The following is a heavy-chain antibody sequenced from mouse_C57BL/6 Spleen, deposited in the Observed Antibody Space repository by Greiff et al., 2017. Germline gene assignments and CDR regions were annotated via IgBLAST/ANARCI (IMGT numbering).Heavy chain of an antibody. J-gene: IGHJ4*01. CDR3: ARGDVSSYKAMDY. Sequence: QVQLQQSGAELAKPGASVKLSCKASGYTFTSYWMHWVKQRPGQGLEWIGYINPSSGYPKYNQKFKDKATLTADKSSSTAYMQLSSLTYEDSAVYYCARGDVSSYKAMDYWGQGTSVTVSS. D-gene: IGHD1-1*01. CDR1: GYTFTSYW. V-gene: IGHV1-7*01. CDR2: INPSSGYP.